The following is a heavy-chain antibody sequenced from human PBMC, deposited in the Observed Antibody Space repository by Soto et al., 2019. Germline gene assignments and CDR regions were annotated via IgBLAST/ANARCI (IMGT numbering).Heavy chain of an antibody. CDR1: GFTFRVYW. V-gene: IGHV3-74*01. J-gene: IGHJ4*02. Sequence: GGSLRLSCAASGFTFRVYWMNWFRQAPGKGLVWVSHITTDGGSTNYADSVKGRFTISRDNAKDTLYLYMSSLRVDDTAVYYCARDRDIVGASPLAYWGQGTLVTVSS. D-gene: IGHD1-26*01. CDR3: ARDRDIVGASPLAY. CDR2: ITTDGGST.